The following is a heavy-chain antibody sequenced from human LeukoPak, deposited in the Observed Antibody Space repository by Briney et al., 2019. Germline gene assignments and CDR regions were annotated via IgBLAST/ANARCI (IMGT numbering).Heavy chain of an antibody. D-gene: IGHD3-22*01. Sequence: PGGSLRLSCAASGFTFSNYAMSWVRQAPGKGLEWVSAISGGGGNTYYTDSVKGRFTISRDNSKDTLYLLLNSLRAEDTAVYYCAKDLDSSDYYFHAYLDHWGQGTLVTVSS. J-gene: IGHJ4*02. CDR2: ISGGGGNT. V-gene: IGHV3-23*01. CDR1: GFTFSNYA. CDR3: AKDLDSSDYYFHAYLDH.